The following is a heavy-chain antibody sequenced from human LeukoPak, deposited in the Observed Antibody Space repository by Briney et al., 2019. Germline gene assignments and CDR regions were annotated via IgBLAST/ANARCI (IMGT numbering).Heavy chain of an antibody. Sequence: GGSLRLSCAASGFTFSNAWMSWVRQAPGKGLEWVGRIKSKTDGGTTDYAAPVKGRFTISRDDSKNTLYLQMNSLKTEDTAVYYCTTDWLGGHYDSSGHDYWGQGTLVTVSS. CDR2: IKSKTDGGTT. CDR1: GFTFSNAW. V-gene: IGHV3-15*01. D-gene: IGHD3-22*01. J-gene: IGHJ4*02. CDR3: TTDWLGGHYDSSGHDY.